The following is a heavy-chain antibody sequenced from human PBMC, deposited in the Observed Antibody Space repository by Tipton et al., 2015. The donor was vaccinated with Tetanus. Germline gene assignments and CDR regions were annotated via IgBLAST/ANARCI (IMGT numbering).Heavy chain of an antibody. CDR3: ARGPYDSSGYYPLYYYYYGMDV. CDR2: IIPIFGTA. V-gene: IGHV1-69*06. Sequence: QSGPEVKKPGSSVKVSCKASGGTFSSYAISWVRQAPGQGLEWMGGIIPIFGTANYAQKFQGRVTITADKSTSTAYMELSSLRSEDTAVYYCARGPYDSSGYYPLYYYYYGMDVWGQGTTVTVSS. CDR1: GGTFSSYA. J-gene: IGHJ6*02. D-gene: IGHD3-22*01.